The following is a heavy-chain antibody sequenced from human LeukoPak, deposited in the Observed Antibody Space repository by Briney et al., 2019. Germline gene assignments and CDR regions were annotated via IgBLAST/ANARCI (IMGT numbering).Heavy chain of an antibody. Sequence: KSGGSLRLSCVVSGFTLSDYGIHWVRQAPGRGLQWVAFIPFDGSHKYYADSVEGRFTISRDNAKNSLYLQMNSLRAEDTAVYYCAGGGSHYDILTGYYPSLSLFNWGQGTLVTVSS. D-gene: IGHD3-9*01. CDR3: AGGGSHYDILTGYYPSLSLFN. CDR2: IPFDGSHK. J-gene: IGHJ4*02. CDR1: GFTLSDYG. V-gene: IGHV3-30*02.